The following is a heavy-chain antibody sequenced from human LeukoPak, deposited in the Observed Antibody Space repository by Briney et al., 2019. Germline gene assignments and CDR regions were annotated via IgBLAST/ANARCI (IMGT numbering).Heavy chain of an antibody. CDR2: ISSSSSYI. Sequence: GGSLRLSRAASGFTFSSYSMNWVRQAPGKGLEWVSSISSSSSYIYYADSVKGRFTISRDNAKNSLYLQMNSLRAEDTAVYYCARDFQYSSGWYVYWGQGTLVTVSS. CDR1: GFTFSSYS. V-gene: IGHV3-21*01. J-gene: IGHJ4*02. CDR3: ARDFQYSSGWYVY. D-gene: IGHD6-19*01.